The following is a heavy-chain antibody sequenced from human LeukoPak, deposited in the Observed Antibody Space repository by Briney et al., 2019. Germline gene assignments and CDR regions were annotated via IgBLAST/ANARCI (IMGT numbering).Heavy chain of an antibody. CDR3: ARDGATIFGVVIPFDY. J-gene: IGHJ4*02. Sequence: GGSLRLSCAASGFTFSSYAMHWVRQAPGKGLEWVAVISYDGSNKYYADSVKGRFTISRDNSKNTLYLQMNSLRAEDTAVYYCARDGATIFGVVIPFDYWGQGTLVTVSS. CDR1: GFTFSSYA. CDR2: ISYDGSNK. D-gene: IGHD3-3*01. V-gene: IGHV3-30*01.